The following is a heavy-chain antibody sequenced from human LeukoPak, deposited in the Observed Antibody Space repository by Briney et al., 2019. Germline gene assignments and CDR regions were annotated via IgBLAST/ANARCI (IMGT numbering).Heavy chain of an antibody. D-gene: IGHD3-22*01. CDR1: GYTFTSYY. CDR3: ARDRGYYDSSGPGVSDY. CDR2: INPSGGST. V-gene: IGHV1-46*01. Sequence: ASVEVSCKASGYTFTSYYMHWVRQAPGQGLEWMGIINPSGGSTSYAQRFQGRVTMTRDTSTSTVYMELSSLRSEDTAVYYCARDRGYYDSSGPGVSDYWGQGTLVTVSS. J-gene: IGHJ4*02.